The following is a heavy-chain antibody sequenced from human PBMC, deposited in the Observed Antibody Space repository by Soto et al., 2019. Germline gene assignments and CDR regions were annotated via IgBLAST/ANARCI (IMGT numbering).Heavy chain of an antibody. CDR1: GYIFVNYG. Sequence: QVQLVQSGDEVKKPGASVKVSCKASGYIFVNYGIAWVRQAPGQGLEWMGWISPYAGNTHSATKVQGRLTMTTDTSTSTAYMDLGSLTSDDTAVYYCVLVDNYVTPTPQDVWGQGTTVTVSS. J-gene: IGHJ6*02. CDR3: VLVDNYVTPTPQDV. D-gene: IGHD3-16*01. V-gene: IGHV1-18*01. CDR2: ISPYAGNT.